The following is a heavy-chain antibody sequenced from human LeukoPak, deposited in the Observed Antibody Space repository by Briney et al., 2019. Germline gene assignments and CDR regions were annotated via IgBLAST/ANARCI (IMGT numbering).Heavy chain of an antibody. CDR3: ARGIVGATPGEDYYYYYMDV. V-gene: IGHV1-2*02. CDR1: GYTFTGYY. CDR2: INPNSGGT. J-gene: IGHJ6*03. D-gene: IGHD1-26*01. Sequence: ASVKVSCKASGYTFTGYYMHWVRQAPGQGLEWMGWINPNSGGTNYAQKFQGRVTMTRDTSISTAYMELSRLRSDDTAVYYCARGIVGATPGEDYYYYYMDVWGKGTTVTISS.